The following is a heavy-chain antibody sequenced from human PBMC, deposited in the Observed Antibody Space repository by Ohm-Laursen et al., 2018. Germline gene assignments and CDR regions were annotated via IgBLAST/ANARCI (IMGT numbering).Heavy chain of an antibody. CDR2: ITSDGTST. CDR1: GFTLNSHW. Sequence: SLRLSCTASGFTLNSHWMHWVRQGPGEGLVWVSRITSDGTSTAYADSVRGRFTISRDTAKNTLYLQMNSLRVKDTAVYYCARNPYDYWGQGTLVTVSS. V-gene: IGHV3-74*01. D-gene: IGHD1-14*01. CDR3: ARNPYDY. J-gene: IGHJ4*02.